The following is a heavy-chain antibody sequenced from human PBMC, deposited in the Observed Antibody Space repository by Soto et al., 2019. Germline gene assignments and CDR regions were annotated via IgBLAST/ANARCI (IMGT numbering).Heavy chain of an antibody. V-gene: IGHV1-58*01. Sequence: SVKVSCKASGFTFTSSAVQWVRQARGQRLEWIGWIVVVSGNTNYAQKFQERVTITRDMSTSTAYMELSSLRSEDTAVYYCAAGGGSTRFDYWGQGTLVTVSS. CDR3: AAGGGSTRFDY. J-gene: IGHJ4*02. D-gene: IGHD1-1*01. CDR2: IVVVSGNT. CDR1: GFTFTSSA.